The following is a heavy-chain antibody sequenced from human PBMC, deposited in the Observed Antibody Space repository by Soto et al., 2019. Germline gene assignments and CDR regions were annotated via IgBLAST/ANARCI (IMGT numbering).Heavy chain of an antibody. V-gene: IGHV1-18*04. CDR2: ISAYNGNT. J-gene: IGHJ6*02. Sequence: ASVKVSCKASGYTFTSYGISWVRQAPGQGLEWMGWISAYNGNTHYAQKLQGRVTMTTDTSTSTAYMELRSLRSDDTAVYYCARGGGGTGTTTDYYYSGMDVWGQGTTVTVSS. CDR3: ARGGGGTGTTTDYYYSGMDV. CDR1: GYTFTSYG. D-gene: IGHD1-7*01.